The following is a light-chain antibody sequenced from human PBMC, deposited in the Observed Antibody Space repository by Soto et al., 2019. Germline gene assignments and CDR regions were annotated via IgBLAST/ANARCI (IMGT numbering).Light chain of an antibody. Sequence: DIQITQSPSSLSTSVGDRVTITCRTSQSVSNYLNWYQQRPGKAPKLLIYAASSLETGVPSRFSGSGSGTVFTLTISILHPEYFATYYCQEGSTLLTFGGGTRVEIK. V-gene: IGKV1-39*01. CDR1: QSVSNY. J-gene: IGKJ4*01. CDR2: AAS. CDR3: QEGSTLLT.